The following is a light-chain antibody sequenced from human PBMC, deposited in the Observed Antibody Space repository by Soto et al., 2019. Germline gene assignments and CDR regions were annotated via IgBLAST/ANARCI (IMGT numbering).Light chain of an antibody. V-gene: IGLV2-14*01. J-gene: IGLJ1*01. CDR3: ISYTDFSGPYV. CDR2: EVS. Sequence: QSVVTQPASVSGSPGQSITISCTGTSSDVGNYKYVSWYQHHPGKAPKLLISEVSNRPSGVSNRFSGSKSGNTASLTISGLQAEDEANYFCISYTDFSGPYVFGTGTKLTVL. CDR1: SSDVGNYKY.